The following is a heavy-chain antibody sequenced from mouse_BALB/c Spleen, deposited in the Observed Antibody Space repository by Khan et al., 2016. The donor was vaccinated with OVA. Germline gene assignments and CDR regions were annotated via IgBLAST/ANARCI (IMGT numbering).Heavy chain of an antibody. Sequence: QVQLKESGPGLVAPSQTLSITCTISGFSLTNYGVHWVRQPPGKGLEWLVVIWNDGSPTYNSALKSRLTISKDNSKSQVFLKMNSLQADDTTMYYCARQPYYHYYVMDYWGQGTSVTVSS. CDR2: IWNDGSP. D-gene: IGHD2-10*01. V-gene: IGHV2-6-1*01. J-gene: IGHJ4*01. CDR3: ARQPYYHYYVMDY. CDR1: GFSLTNYG.